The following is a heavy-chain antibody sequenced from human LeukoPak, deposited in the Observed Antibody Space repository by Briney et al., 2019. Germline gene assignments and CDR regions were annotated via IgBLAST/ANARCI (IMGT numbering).Heavy chain of an antibody. CDR1: GFTFSSYA. J-gene: IGHJ5*02. V-gene: IGHV3-23*01. CDR2: ISGSGGST. CDR3: AKGGYCSSTSCYHNWFDP. D-gene: IGHD2-2*01. Sequence: GGSLRLSCAASGFTFSSYAMSWVRQAPGKGLEWVSAISGSGGSTYYAGSVKGRFTISRDNSKNTLYLQMNSLRAEDTAVYYCAKGGYCSSTSCYHNWFDPWGQGTLVTVSS.